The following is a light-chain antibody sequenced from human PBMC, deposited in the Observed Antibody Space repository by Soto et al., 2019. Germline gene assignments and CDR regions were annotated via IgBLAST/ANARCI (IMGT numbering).Light chain of an antibody. J-gene: IGLJ2*01. Sequence: QSALSQPASVSGSPGQSITISCTGTSGDIGGYNYVSWYQQHPGKAPKLIIYEVSNRPSGVSNRFSGSKSGNTASLTISGLQTEDEADYYCSTYTRSGSNVVFGGGTKLTVL. CDR3: STYTRSGSNVV. CDR1: SGDIGGYNY. CDR2: EVS. V-gene: IGLV2-14*01.